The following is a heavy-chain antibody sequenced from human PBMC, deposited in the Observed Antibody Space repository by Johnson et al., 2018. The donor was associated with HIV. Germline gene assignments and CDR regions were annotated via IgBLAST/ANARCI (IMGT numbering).Heavy chain of an antibody. CDR1: GFTFSSYC. CDR2: LSYDGGNK. J-gene: IGHJ3*01. CDR3: ARDRAPFYSSSSTPFDV. Sequence: QVQLVESGGGVVQPGRSLRLSCAASGFTFSSYCMHWVRQAPGKGLEWVAVLSYDGGNKYYADSVKGRFTISRDNSKNTLYLHMNSLRAEDSAVYYCARDRAPFYSSSSTPFDV. D-gene: IGHD6-6*01. V-gene: IGHV3-30*03.